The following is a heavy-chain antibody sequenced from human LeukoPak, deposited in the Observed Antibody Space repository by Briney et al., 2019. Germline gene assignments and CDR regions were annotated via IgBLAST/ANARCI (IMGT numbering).Heavy chain of an antibody. Sequence: ASVKVSCKASGYSFTSNYIHWVRQAPGQGLEWMGMIYPRDGSTSYAQKFQGRVTVTRDTSTSTVHMELSSLRSEDTAVYYCARDGSGEDAFDIWGQGTMVTVSS. CDR3: ARDGSGEDAFDI. J-gene: IGHJ3*02. CDR2: IYPRDGST. V-gene: IGHV1-46*01. D-gene: IGHD3-10*01. CDR1: GYSFTSNY.